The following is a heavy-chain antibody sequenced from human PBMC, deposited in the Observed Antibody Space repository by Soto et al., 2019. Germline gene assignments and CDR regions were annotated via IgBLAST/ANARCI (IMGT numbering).Heavy chain of an antibody. CDR2: MNPKSGYT. J-gene: IGHJ4*02. Sequence: QVQLVQSGAEVKKPGASVKVSCKASGYTFTTYDINWVRQATGQRLEWVGWMNPKSGYTGFAQNFQGRLSMARDTSISTAYMELSSLRSEDTAVCYCVRVFGSIDYWGQGTLVTVSS. V-gene: IGHV1-8*01. D-gene: IGHD3-10*02. CDR1: GYTFTTYD. CDR3: VRVFGSIDY.